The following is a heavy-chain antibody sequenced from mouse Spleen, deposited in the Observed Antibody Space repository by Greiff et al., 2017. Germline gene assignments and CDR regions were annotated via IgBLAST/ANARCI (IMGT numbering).Heavy chain of an antibody. J-gene: IGHJ4*01. V-gene: IGHV5-16*01. CDR2: INYDGSST. CDR3: ARERYYAMDY. Sequence: EVKLMESEGGLVQPGSSMKLSCTASGFTFSDYYMAWVRQVPEKGLEWVANINYDGSSTYYLDSLKSRFIISRDNAKNILYLQMSSLKSEDTATYYCARERYYAMDYWGQGTSVTVSS. CDR1: GFTFSDYY.